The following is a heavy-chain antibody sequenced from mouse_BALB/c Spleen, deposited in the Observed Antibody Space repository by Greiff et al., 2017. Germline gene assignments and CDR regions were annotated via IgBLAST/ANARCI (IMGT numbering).Heavy chain of an antibody. J-gene: IGHJ4*01. V-gene: IGHV5-4*02. D-gene: IGHD3-1*01. Sequence: EVHLVESGGGLVKPGGSLKLSCAASGFTFSDYYMYWVRQTPEKRLEWVATISDGGSYTYYPDSVKGRFTISRDNAKNNLYLQMSSLKSEDTAMYYCARGSGGAMDYWGQGTSVTVSS. CDR1: GFTFSDYY. CDR2: ISDGGSYT. CDR3: ARGSGGAMDY.